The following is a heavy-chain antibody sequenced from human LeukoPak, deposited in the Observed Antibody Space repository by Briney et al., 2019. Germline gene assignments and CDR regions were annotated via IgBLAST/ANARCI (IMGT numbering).Heavy chain of an antibody. J-gene: IGHJ4*02. CDR2: ISSSSSYI. V-gene: IGHV3-21*04. D-gene: IGHD2-21*02. Sequence: PGGSLRLSCAASGFTFSSYSMNWVRQAPGKGLEWVSSISSSSSYIYYADSVKGRFTISRDNAKNSLYLQMNSLRAEDTAVYYCAKAQKVQHIVVVTAPIDYWGQGTLVTVSS. CDR3: AKAQKVQHIVVVTAPIDY. CDR1: GFTFSSYS.